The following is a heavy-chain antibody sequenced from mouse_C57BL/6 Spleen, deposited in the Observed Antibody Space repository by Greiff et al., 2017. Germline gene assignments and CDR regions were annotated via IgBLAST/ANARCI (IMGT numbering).Heavy chain of an antibody. V-gene: IGHV1-59*01. CDR3: ARRGTNAMDY. J-gene: IGHJ4*01. CDR2: IDPSDSYT. Sequence: QVQLQQPGAELVRPGTSVQLSCKASGYTFTSYWMHWVKQRPGQGLEWIGVIDPSDSYTNYNQKFKGKATLTVDTSSSTAYMQLSSLTSEDSAVYYCARRGTNAMDYWGQGTSVTVSS. CDR1: GYTFTSYW. D-gene: IGHD4-1*01.